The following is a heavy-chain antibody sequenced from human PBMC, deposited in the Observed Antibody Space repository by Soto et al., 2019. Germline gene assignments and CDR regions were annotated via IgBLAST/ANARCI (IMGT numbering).Heavy chain of an antibody. CDR3: ARGRYDPFYYYYYGMDV. Sequence: PGGSLRLSCAASGFIFSSHWMHWVRQAPGKGLVWVSRINSDGSSASYADSVKGRFTISRDNSKNTLYLQMNSLRAEDTAVYYCARGRYDPFYYYYYGMDVWGQGTTVTVSS. D-gene: IGHD1-1*01. J-gene: IGHJ6*02. CDR2: INSDGSSA. CDR1: GFIFSSHW. V-gene: IGHV3-74*01.